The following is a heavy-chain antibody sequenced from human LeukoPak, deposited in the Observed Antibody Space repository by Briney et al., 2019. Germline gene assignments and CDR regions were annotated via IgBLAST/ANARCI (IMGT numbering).Heavy chain of an antibody. CDR3: ARDYYYGMDV. V-gene: IGHV3-7*01. CDR1: GFTFGSYW. CDR2: IKHDGSEK. J-gene: IGHJ6*02. Sequence: GGSLRLSCAASGFTFGSYWMTWVRRAPGKGLEWVANIKHDGSEKYYVDSVKGRFTISRDNAKNSLYLQMNSLRAEDTAVYYCARDYYYGMDVWGQGTTVTVSS.